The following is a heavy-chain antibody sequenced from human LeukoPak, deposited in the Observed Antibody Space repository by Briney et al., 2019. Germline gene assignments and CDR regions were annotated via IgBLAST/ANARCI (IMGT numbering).Heavy chain of an antibody. CDR2: INPNSGGT. CDR1: GYTFTGYY. CDR3: ARGKDPLTRQLGGFDP. V-gene: IGHV1-2*02. Sequence: GASVKVSCKASGYTFTGYYMHWVRQAPGQGLEWMGWINPNSGGTNYAQKFQGRVTMTRDTSISTAYMELSRLRSDDTAVYYCARGKDPLTRQLGGFDPWGHGTLVTVSS. D-gene: IGHD3-9*01. J-gene: IGHJ5*02.